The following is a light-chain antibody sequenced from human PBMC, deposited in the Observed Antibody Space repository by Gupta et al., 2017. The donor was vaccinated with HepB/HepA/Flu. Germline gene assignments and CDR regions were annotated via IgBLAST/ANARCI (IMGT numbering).Light chain of an antibody. J-gene: IGKJ3*01. CDR2: DAS. Sequence: VLPQSPVTLSVSPGERATLSCRASESVNSNLAGYQHKTGQAPRILIYDASTRATGIPARFSGSGSGTEFTPPISSLQSEDVADDYCQEYNNWSPPFTFGPGTKVDIK. CDR1: ESVNSN. CDR3: QEYNNWSPPFT. V-gene: IGKV3-15*01.